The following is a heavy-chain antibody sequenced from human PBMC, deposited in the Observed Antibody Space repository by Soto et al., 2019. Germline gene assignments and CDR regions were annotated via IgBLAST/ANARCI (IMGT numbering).Heavy chain of an antibody. CDR1: GYTFASYG. CDR2: ISAYNGNT. CDR3: XXXXXXXXXXXXXXXDI. V-gene: IGHV1-18*01. J-gene: IGHJ3*02. Sequence: QVQLVQSGAEVKKPGASVKVSCKASGYTFASYGISWVRQAPGQGLEWMGWISAYNGNTNYVQNLQGRVTMTTDTSPSTAYMEVRSLRSDDTAVYYXXXXXXXXXXXXXXXXDIWGQGTMVTVSS.